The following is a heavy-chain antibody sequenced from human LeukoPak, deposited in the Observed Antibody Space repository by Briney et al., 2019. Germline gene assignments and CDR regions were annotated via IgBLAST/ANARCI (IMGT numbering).Heavy chain of an antibody. D-gene: IGHD3-3*01. J-gene: IGHJ6*03. CDR2: IYYSGST. CDR1: GGSISSSSYY. Sequence: SETLSLTCTVSGGSISSSSYYWGWIRQPPGKGLEWIGSIYYSGSTHYNPSLKSRVTISVDTSKNQFSLKLSSVTAADTAVYYCARAPPYYDFWSGYPPYYYYMDVWGKGTTVTVSS. V-gene: IGHV4-39*07. CDR3: ARAPPYYDFWSGYPPYYYYMDV.